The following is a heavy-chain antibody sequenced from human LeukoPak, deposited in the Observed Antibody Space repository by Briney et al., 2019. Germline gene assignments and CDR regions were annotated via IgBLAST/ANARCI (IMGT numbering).Heavy chain of an antibody. CDR3: TRVVGYCSGGSCYPDY. CDR2: IRSKAYGGTT. CDR1: GFTFGDYA. Sequence: GSLRLSCTASGFTFGDYAMSWFRRAPGKGLEWVGFIRSKAYGGTTEYAASVKGRFTISRDDSKSIAYLQMNSLKTEDTAVYYCTRVVGYCSGGSCYPDYWGQGTLVTVSS. J-gene: IGHJ4*02. D-gene: IGHD2-15*01. V-gene: IGHV3-49*03.